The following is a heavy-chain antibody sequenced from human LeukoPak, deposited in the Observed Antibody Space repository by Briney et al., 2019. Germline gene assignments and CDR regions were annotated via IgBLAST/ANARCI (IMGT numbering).Heavy chain of an antibody. CDR2: IIPIFGTA. D-gene: IGHD3-10*01. CDR1: GGTFSSYA. Sequence: ASVKVSCKASGGTFSSYAISWVRQAPGQGLEWMGGIIPIFGTANYAQKFQGRVTITTDESTSTAYMELSSLRSEDTAVYYCARDEPHYGSGSYRPFDYWGQGTLVTVSS. J-gene: IGHJ4*02. CDR3: ARDEPHYGSGSYRPFDY. V-gene: IGHV1-69*05.